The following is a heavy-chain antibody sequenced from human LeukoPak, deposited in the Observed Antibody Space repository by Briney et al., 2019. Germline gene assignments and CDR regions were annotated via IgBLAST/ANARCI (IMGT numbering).Heavy chain of an antibody. CDR3: ARNRPSGWLFDY. D-gene: IGHD6-19*01. CDR1: DGSIGSSDC. J-gene: IGHJ4*02. CDR2: TSHGGVS. Sequence: SGTLSLTCAVSDGSIGSSDCWSWVRQAPGKGLEWIGETSHGGVSHYNPSLKSRVTISLDKSKNQFSLNLNSVTAADTAVYYCARNRPSGWLFDYWGQGILATVSS. V-gene: IGHV4-4*02.